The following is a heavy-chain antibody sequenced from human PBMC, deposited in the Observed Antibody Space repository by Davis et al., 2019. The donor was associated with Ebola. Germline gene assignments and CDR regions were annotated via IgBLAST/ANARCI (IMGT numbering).Heavy chain of an antibody. CDR2: INGYNGDT. Sequence: ASVKVSCKASGYTFTDCDFNWVRQAPGQGLEWMGWINGYNGDTTYVESLQGRISMTTDTSTSTAYMELRSLRSDDTAVYYCARDYRSGYYDQPDNWGQGTLVTVSS. J-gene: IGHJ4*02. CDR1: GYTFTDCD. D-gene: IGHD3-22*01. V-gene: IGHV1-18*01. CDR3: ARDYRSGYYDQPDN.